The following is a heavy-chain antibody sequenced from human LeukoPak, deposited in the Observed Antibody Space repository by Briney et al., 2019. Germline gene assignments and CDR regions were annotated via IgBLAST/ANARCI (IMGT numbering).Heavy chain of an antibody. J-gene: IGHJ4*02. V-gene: IGHV3-21*01. Sequence: GGSLRLSCAASGFTFSSYSMNWVRQAPGKGLEWVSSISSSSSYIYYADSVKGRFTISRDNAKNSLYLQMNSLRAEDTAVYYCARDLRDGYNRYFDYWGQGTLVTVSS. D-gene: IGHD5-24*01. CDR3: ARDLRDGYNRYFDY. CDR2: ISSSSSYI. CDR1: GFTFSSYS.